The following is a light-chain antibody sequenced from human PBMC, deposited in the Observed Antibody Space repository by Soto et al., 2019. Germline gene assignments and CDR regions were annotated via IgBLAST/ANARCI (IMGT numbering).Light chain of an antibody. CDR2: DAS. J-gene: IGKJ1*01. CDR1: QSIGSG. CDR3: QHYSTVWS. Sequence: DIQMTQFPSTLSASVGDRVTITCRASQSIGSGFAWYHQKPGKAPELLIYDASTLESGVPSRFIGSVSGTEFTLTISSLQPDDFVPSWFQHYSTVWSFGQGTRVEI. V-gene: IGKV1-5*01.